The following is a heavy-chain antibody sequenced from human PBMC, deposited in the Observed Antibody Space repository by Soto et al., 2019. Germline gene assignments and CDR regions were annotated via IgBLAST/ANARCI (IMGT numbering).Heavy chain of an antibody. V-gene: IGHV4-61*01. CDR1: GDSVTSGNYY. D-gene: IGHD3-3*01. Sequence: PSETLSLTCTVSGDSVTSGNYYWSWIRQPPGKGLEWIGHIYYSGSTNYSPSLKSRVTISLDTPNNQFSLKLSSVTAADTAVYYCARGHKGVPGKYYDWGSGYYKGGWFDPWGQGTLVTGSS. J-gene: IGHJ5*02. CDR3: ARGHKGVPGKYYDWGSGYYKGGWFDP. CDR2: IYYSGST.